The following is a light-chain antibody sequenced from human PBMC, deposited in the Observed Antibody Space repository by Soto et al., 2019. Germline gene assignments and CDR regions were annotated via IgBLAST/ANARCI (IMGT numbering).Light chain of an antibody. V-gene: IGLV2-14*01. CDR1: SSDVGGYKY. CDR2: EVH. CDR3: ATWDDSLNGVV. Sequence: QSALTQPASVSGSPGQSITIPCTGTSSDVGGYKYVSWYQQVPGKVPKLIIFEVHNRPSGISNRFSGSKSGNTASLTISGLQPEDEGDYYCATWDDSLNGVVFGGGTKLTVL. J-gene: IGLJ2*01.